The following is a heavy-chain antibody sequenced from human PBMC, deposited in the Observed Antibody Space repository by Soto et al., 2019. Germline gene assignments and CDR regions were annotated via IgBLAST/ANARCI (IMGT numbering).Heavy chain of an antibody. CDR1: GFTFSSYG. CDR3: AKGLRGYSSGWFTCDY. V-gene: IGHV3-30*18. D-gene: IGHD6-19*01. Sequence: QVQLVESGGGVVQPGRSLRLSCAASGFTFSSYGMHWVRQAPGKGLEWVAVISYDGSNKYYADSVKGRFTISRDNSKNTLYLEMNSLRAEDTAVYYCAKGLRGYSSGWFTCDYWGQGTLVTVSS. CDR2: ISYDGSNK. J-gene: IGHJ4*02.